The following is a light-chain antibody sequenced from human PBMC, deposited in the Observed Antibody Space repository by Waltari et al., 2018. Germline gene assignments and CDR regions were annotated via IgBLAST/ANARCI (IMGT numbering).Light chain of an antibody. V-gene: IGLV1-47*01. CDR1: SSNIGSNY. J-gene: IGLJ3*02. Sequence: QSVLTQPPSASGTPGQRVTISCSGSSSNIGSNYVYWYQQLPGTAPKLLIYRNNQRPSGVPDRFSGSKSGTSASLAISGLRSEDEADYCCAAWDDSLSPWVFGGGTKLTVL. CDR2: RNN. CDR3: AAWDDSLSPWV.